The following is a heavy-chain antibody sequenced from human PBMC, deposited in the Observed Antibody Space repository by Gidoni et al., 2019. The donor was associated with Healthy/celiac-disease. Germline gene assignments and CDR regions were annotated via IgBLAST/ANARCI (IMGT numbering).Heavy chain of an antibody. V-gene: IGHV5-51*01. Sequence: EVQLVQSGAEVKKPGESLKSSCKGSGYSFTSYWTGWVRQMPGKGLEWMGFISPGASSTSYRPSFQGQVTISADTSISTAYLPWSSLKASDTAMYYCARGSGTYYDILTGSAWGGMDVWGQGTTVTVSS. CDR1: GYSFTSYW. CDR3: ARGSGTYYDILTGSAWGGMDV. CDR2: ISPGASST. D-gene: IGHD3-9*01. J-gene: IGHJ6*02.